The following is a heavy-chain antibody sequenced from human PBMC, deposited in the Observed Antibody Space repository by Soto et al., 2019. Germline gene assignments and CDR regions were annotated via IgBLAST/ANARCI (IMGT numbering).Heavy chain of an antibody. CDR3: AKDLQYYYGSGSPPPFDY. Sequence: PGGSLRLSCAASGFTFSSYGMHWVRQAPGKGLEWVAVISYDGSNKYYADSVKGRFTISRDNPKNTLYLQMNSLRAEDTAVYYCAKDLQYYYGSGSPPPFDYWGQGTLVTVSS. V-gene: IGHV3-30*18. J-gene: IGHJ4*02. CDR1: GFTFSSYG. D-gene: IGHD3-10*01. CDR2: ISYDGSNK.